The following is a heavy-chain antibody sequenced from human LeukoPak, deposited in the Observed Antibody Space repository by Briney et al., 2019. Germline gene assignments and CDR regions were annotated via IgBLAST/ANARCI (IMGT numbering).Heavy chain of an antibody. D-gene: IGHD1-26*01. V-gene: IGHV3-74*01. CDR2: VNPDGSTT. Sequence: PGGSLRLSCAASGFTFSTYWMHWVRQAPGKGLVWVSRVNPDGSTTNYADSVKGRFTISRDNAKNTVYLQMNSLRAEDTAVYYCTRDSYSGSYGYWGQGTLVTVSS. CDR3: TRDSYSGSYGY. J-gene: IGHJ4*02. CDR1: GFTFSTYW.